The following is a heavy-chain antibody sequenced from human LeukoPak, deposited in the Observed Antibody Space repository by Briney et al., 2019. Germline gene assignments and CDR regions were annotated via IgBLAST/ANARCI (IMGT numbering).Heavy chain of an antibody. V-gene: IGHV4-59*08. CDR3: ARVRTAGLRLGELSN. Sequence: PSETLSLTCTVSGGSISSYYWSWIRQPPGKGLEWIGYICYSGSTNYNPSLKSRVTISVDTSKNQFSLKLSSVTAADTAVYYCARVRTAGLRLGELSNWGQGTLVTVSS. CDR1: GGSISSYY. D-gene: IGHD3-16*02. J-gene: IGHJ4*02. CDR2: ICYSGST.